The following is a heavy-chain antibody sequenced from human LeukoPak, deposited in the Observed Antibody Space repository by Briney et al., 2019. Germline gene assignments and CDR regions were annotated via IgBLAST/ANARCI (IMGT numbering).Heavy chain of an antibody. Sequence: SETLSLTCSVSGGSISSLYWSWTRQHPGKGLEWIGYIYYTGSTNYNPSLKSRVTMFVDMSKNQFSLRLSSVTAADTAVYYCARLSISYYYDSSGYYPYYFDYWGQGTLVTVSS. V-gene: IGHV4-59*08. CDR2: IYYTGST. CDR1: GGSISSLY. J-gene: IGHJ4*02. CDR3: ARLSISYYYDSSGYYPYYFDY. D-gene: IGHD3-22*01.